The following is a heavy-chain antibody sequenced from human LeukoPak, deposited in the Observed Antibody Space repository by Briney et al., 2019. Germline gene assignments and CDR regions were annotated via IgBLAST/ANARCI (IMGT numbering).Heavy chain of an antibody. V-gene: IGHV4-61*05. D-gene: IGHD5-18*01. CDR2: IYYSGST. Sequence: SETLSLTCTVSGGSIDSRSHYWGWIRQPPGKGLEWIGYIYYSGSTNYNPSLKSRVTISVDTSKNQFSLKLSSVTAADTAVYYCASNGYSYGSFDYWGQGTLVTVSS. J-gene: IGHJ4*02. CDR3: ASNGYSYGSFDY. CDR1: GGSIDSRSHY.